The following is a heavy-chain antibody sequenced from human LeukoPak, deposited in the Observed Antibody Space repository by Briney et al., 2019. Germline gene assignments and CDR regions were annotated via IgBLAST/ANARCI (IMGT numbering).Heavy chain of an antibody. CDR3: GRLGYDEYYFDY. D-gene: IGHD2-15*01. Sequence: ESLKIPCNGSGYIFPSYWTGRVRHMPREGRVWMGIVYTGDSDTTYSPSFQAQLTISADKSSSTSYRQWSSLKASDTAMYYCGRLGYDEYYFDYWGQGTLVTVSS. CDR2: VYTGDSDT. V-gene: IGHV5-51*01. CDR1: GYIFPSYW. J-gene: IGHJ4*02.